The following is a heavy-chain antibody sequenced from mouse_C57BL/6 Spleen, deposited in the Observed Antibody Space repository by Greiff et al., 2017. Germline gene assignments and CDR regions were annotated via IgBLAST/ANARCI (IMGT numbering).Heavy chain of an antibody. J-gene: IGHJ4*01. CDR3: ASYYSNSYAMDY. V-gene: IGHV1-42*01. CDR1: GYSFTGYY. D-gene: IGHD2-5*01. Sequence: EVQLQQSGPELVKPGASVKISCKASGYSFTGYYMNWVKQSPEKSLEWIGEINPSTGGTTYNQKFKAKATLTVDKSSSTAYMQLKSLTSEDSAVYYCASYYSNSYAMDYWGQGTSVTVSS. CDR2: INPSTGGT.